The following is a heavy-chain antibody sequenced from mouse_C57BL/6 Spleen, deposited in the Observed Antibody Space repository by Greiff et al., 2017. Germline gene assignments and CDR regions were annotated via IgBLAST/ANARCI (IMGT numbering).Heavy chain of an antibody. CDR2: IDPETGGT. V-gene: IGHV1-15*01. J-gene: IGHJ3*01. CDR3: TRRGSSPFAY. D-gene: IGHD1-1*01. CDR1: GYTFTDYE. Sequence: QVQLKESGAELVRPGASVTLSCKASGYTFTDYEMHWVKQTPVHGLEWIGAIDPETGGTAYNQKVKGKAILTADKSSSTAYMELRSLTSEDSAVYYCTRRGSSPFAYWGRGTLVTVSA.